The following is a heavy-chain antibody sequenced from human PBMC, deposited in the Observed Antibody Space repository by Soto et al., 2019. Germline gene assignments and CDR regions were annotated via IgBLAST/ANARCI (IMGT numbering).Heavy chain of an antibody. V-gene: IGHV4-34*01. D-gene: IGHD6-13*01. CDR3: ARASIAAAGYNWFDP. Sequence: SETLSLTCAVYGGSFSGYYWSWIRQPPGKGLEWIGEINHSGSTNYNPALKSRVTISLDTSNNNFSLKLSSVTAADTAVYYCARASIAAAGYNWFDPWGQGTLVTVSS. CDR2: INHSGST. J-gene: IGHJ5*02. CDR1: GGSFSGYY.